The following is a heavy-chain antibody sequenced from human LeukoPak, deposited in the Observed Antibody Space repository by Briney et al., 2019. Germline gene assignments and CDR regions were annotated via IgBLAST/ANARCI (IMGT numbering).Heavy chain of an antibody. Sequence: SETLSLTCGVYGGSFGGYYWSWIRQSPGKGLEWIGEINHSGSTNYNPSLKSRVTISIDTSKNQFSLKMTSVTAAYTALYYCAHITGSDAFDVWGQGTMVTVSS. D-gene: IGHD1-20*01. CDR3: AHITGSDAFDV. V-gene: IGHV4-34*01. CDR1: GGSFGGYY. J-gene: IGHJ3*01. CDR2: INHSGST.